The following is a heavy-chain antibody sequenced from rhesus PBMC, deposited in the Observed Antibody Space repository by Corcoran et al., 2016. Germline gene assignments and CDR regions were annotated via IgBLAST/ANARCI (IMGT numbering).Heavy chain of an antibody. CDR2: INIGGGIT. Sequence: EVQLVETGGGLVQPGGSLKLSCAASGFTFSSYGMSWVRQAPGKGLEWVLAINIGGGITYYADSVKCRFTICRDNSKNSLSLQMNSLRAEDTAVYYCAKPPMGYWGQGVLVTVSS. D-gene: IGHD4-17*01. J-gene: IGHJ4*01. CDR3: AKPPMGY. CDR1: GFTFSSYG. V-gene: IGHV3S5*01.